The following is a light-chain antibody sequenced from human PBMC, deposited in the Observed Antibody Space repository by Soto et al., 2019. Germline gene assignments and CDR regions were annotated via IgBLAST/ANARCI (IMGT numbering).Light chain of an antibody. CDR3: QQSDSIPFT. CDR1: QNIGNY. V-gene: IGKV1-39*01. J-gene: IGKJ2*01. CDR2: GAS. Sequence: DIQMTQSPSSLSASVGDRVALTCRASQNIGNYLSWYAQKPGKAPTLLIYGASSLPSGVPSRFSGSGSGTHFTLTISSLQPEDFATYYCQQSDSIPFTFGQGTKLEMK.